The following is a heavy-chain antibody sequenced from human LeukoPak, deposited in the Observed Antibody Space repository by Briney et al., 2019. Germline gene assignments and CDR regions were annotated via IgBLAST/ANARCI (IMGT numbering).Heavy chain of an antibody. D-gene: IGHD2-2*01. CDR2: INPNSGGT. V-gene: IGHV1-2*02. J-gene: IGHJ6*03. Sequence: ASVTVSCKASGYTFTGYYMHWVRQAPGQGLEWMGWINPNSGGTNYAQKFQGRVTMTRDTSISTAYMELSRLRSDDTAVYYCARDSIVVVPAAMVDYYYYMDVWGKGTTVTVSS. CDR1: GYTFTGYY. CDR3: ARDSIVVVPAAMVDYYYYMDV.